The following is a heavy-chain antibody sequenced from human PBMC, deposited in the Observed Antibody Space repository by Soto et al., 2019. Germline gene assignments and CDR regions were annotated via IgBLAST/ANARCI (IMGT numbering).Heavy chain of an antibody. J-gene: IGHJ6*02. CDR1: GYSFTSYW. CDR2: IDPSDSYT. D-gene: IGHD2-15*01. V-gene: IGHV5-10-1*01. CDR3: ARQRATQYYYYYYGMDV. Sequence: VESLKISCKGSGYSFTSYWISWVRQMPGKGLEWMGRIDPSDSYTNYSPSFQGHVTISADKSISTAYLQWSSLKASDAAMYYCARQRATQYYYYYYGMDVWGQGTTVTVSS.